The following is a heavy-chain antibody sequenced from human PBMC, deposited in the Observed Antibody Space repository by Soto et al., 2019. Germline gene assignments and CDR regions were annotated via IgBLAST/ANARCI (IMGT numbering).Heavy chain of an antibody. CDR2: ISSSGSTI. V-gene: IGHV3-11*01. D-gene: IGHD3-3*01. Sequence: QVQLVESGGGLVKPGGSLRLSCAASGFTFSDYYMSWIRQAPGKGLEWVSYISSSGSTIYYADSVKGRFTISRDNAKNSLYLQKKSLRGEDTAVYFCWRDGRVFRFFELLPSNAFDIWGQGTMVTVSS. CDR1: GFTFSDYY. J-gene: IGHJ3*02. CDR3: WRDGRVFRFFELLPSNAFDI.